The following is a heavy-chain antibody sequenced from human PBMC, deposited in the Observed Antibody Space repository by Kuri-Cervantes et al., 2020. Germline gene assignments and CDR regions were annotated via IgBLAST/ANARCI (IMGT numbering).Heavy chain of an antibody. V-gene: IGHV4-34*01. CDR3: ARSNYYGSGSNFDY. Sequence: SQTLSLTRAVYGGSFSGYYGSWIRQPPGKGLEWIGEINHRGSTNYNTSLKSRVTISVDTSKNQFSLKLSSVTAADTAVYYCARSNYYGSGSNFDYWGQGTLVTVSS. CDR1: GGSFSGYY. CDR2: INHRGST. J-gene: IGHJ4*02. D-gene: IGHD3-10*01.